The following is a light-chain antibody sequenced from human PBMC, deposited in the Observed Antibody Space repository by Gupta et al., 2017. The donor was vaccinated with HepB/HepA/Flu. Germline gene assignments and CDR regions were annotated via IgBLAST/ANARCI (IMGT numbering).Light chain of an antibody. V-gene: IGLV10-54*04. CDR2: KNN. CDR1: NNNVGSEG. Sequence: QAGLIQPPSVSKGLKQTATLTCTGNNNNVGSEGAVWLQQHEGHPPKLLSYKNNDRPSGISERFSASRSGNTASLTMTGLQAEDEADYFCSAWDNSLSAHVFGTGTKVNIL. CDR3: SAWDNSLSAHV. J-gene: IGLJ1*01.